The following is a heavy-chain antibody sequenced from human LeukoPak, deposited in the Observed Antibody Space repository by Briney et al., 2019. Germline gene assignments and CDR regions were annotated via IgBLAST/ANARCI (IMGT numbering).Heavy chain of an antibody. CDR2: IDWNGGST. CDR3: ARIGYCTNGVCYSYYYYMDV. Sequence: GGSLRLSCAASGFTLDDYGMSWVGHAPGKGLEWVSGIDWNGGSTVYADSVKGRFTISRDNAKNSLYLQMNSLRAEDTALYYCARIGYCTNGVCYSYYYYMDVWGKGTTVTVSS. J-gene: IGHJ6*03. D-gene: IGHD2-8*01. CDR1: GFTLDDYG. V-gene: IGHV3-20*04.